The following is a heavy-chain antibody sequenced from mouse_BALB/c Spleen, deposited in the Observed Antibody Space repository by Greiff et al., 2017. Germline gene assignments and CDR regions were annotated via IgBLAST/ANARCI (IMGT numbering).Heavy chain of an antibody. CDR3: ARDSSGYAMDY. V-gene: IGHV1-12*01. CDR1: GYTFTSYN. CDR2: IYPGNGDT. D-gene: IGHD3-2*01. Sequence: QVQLQQPGAELVKPGASVKMSCKASGYTFTSYNMHWVKQTPGQGLEWIGAIYPGNGDTSYNQKFKGKATLTADKSSSTAYMQLSSLTSEDSAVYYCARDSSGYAMDYWGQGTSVTVSS. J-gene: IGHJ4*01.